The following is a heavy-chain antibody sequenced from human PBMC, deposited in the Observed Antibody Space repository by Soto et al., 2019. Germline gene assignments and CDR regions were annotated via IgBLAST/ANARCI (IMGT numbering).Heavy chain of an antibody. D-gene: IGHD2-21*02. Sequence: TGGSLRLSCAASGFTFSSYGMHWVRQAPGKGLEWVAVISYDGSNKYYADSVKGRFTISRDNSKNTLYLQMNSLRAEDTAVYYCAKDSTIVVVTTGFDYWGQGTLVTVSS. CDR2: ISYDGSNK. CDR3: AKDSTIVVVTTGFDY. J-gene: IGHJ4*02. CDR1: GFTFSSYG. V-gene: IGHV3-30*18.